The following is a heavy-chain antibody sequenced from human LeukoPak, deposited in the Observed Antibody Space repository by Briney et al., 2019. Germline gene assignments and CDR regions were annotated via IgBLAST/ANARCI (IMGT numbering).Heavy chain of an antibody. Sequence: ASVKVSFKASGYTFSSYYIHWVRQAPGQGLQWMGVINPSGSNSRYAEEFQGRVTMTMDTSTNTVNMDLSSLRSNDTAVYYCSSPKSPYEGTGPHNWGQGTQVTVSS. CDR3: SSPKSPYEGTGPHN. CDR2: INPSGSNS. CDR1: GYTFSSYY. J-gene: IGHJ4*02. V-gene: IGHV1-46*01. D-gene: IGHD2-8*02.